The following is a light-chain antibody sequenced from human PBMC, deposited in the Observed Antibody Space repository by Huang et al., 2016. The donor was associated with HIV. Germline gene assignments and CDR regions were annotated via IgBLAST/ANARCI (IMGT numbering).Light chain of an antibody. CDR1: QSVNSN. CDR2: GAS. Sequence: EMVMTQSPDTLSVSPGERATLSCRASQSVNSNLAWYQQKPGQAPRLLIYGASTRATGIPARCSGSGSGTEFTLTISSLQSEDFAVYYCQQYNNWPPYTFGQGTKLEIK. V-gene: IGKV3-15*01. CDR3: QQYNNWPPYT. J-gene: IGKJ2*01.